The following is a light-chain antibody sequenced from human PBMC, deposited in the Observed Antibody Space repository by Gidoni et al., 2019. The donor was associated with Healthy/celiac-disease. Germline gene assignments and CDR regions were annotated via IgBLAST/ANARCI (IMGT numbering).Light chain of an antibody. V-gene: IGKV1-5*01. CDR2: DAS. CDR1: QSISSW. CDR3: QQYNSYSWT. Sequence: DIQMTQSPSTLSASVGDRVTITCRASQSISSWLAWYQQKPGQAPKLLIYDASSLESGVPSRFSGSGSGTEFTLTISSLQPDDFATYYCQQYNSYSWTFXQXTKVEIK. J-gene: IGKJ1*01.